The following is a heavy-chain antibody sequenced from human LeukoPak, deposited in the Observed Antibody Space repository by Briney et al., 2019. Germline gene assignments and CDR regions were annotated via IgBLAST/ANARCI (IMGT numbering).Heavy chain of an antibody. V-gene: IGHV3-23*01. D-gene: IGHD4-23*01. CDR2: ISGSGGTT. J-gene: IGHJ4*02. CDR3: ARERGSSGGNTNGYFDY. Sequence: GGSLRLSCAASGFTFSNYAMSWVRQAPGKGLEWVSVISGSGGTTYSADSVKGRFTISRDNSKSTLYLQMNSLRAEDTAAYYCARERGSSGGNTNGYFDYWGQGALVTVSS. CDR1: GFTFSNYA.